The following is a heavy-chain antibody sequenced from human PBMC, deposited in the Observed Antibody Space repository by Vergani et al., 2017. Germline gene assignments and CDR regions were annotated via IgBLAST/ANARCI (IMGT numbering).Heavy chain of an antibody. CDR2: IYYSGST. V-gene: IGHV4-30-4*01. Sequence: QVQLQESGPGLVKPSQTLSLTCTVSGGSISSGDYYWSWIRHPPGKGLEWIWYIYYSGSTYYNPSLKSRVTISVDTSKNQFSLKLSSVTAADTDVYYLARGTTMIVVVTEEGSWFDPWGQGTLVTVSS. J-gene: IGHJ5*02. CDR3: ARGTTMIVVVTEEGSWFDP. D-gene: IGHD3-22*01. CDR1: GGSISSGDYY.